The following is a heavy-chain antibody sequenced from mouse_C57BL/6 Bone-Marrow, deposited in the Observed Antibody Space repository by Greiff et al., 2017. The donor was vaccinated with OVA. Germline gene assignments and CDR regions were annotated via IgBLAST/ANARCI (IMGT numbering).Heavy chain of an antibody. CDR3: ARSRLPYFDY. Sequence: QVQLKQPGAELVMPGASVKLSCKASGYTFTSYWTHWVKQRPGQGLEWIGEIDPSDSYTNYNQKFKGKSTLTVDKSSSTAYMQLSSLTSEDSAVYYCARSRLPYFDYWGQGTTLTVSS. CDR1: GYTFTSYW. D-gene: IGHD2-4*01. CDR2: IDPSDSYT. V-gene: IGHV1-69*01. J-gene: IGHJ2*01.